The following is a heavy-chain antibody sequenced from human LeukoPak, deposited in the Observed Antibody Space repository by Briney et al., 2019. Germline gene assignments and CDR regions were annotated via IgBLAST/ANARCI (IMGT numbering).Heavy chain of an antibody. Sequence: GGSLRLSCAASGFTLSSYAMSWVRQAPGKGLEWVSATSSSDAGTYYAESVRGRFTISRDNAKNSLYLQMNSLRAEDTAVYYCARSKWGTDFDYWGQGTLVTVSS. D-gene: IGHD2-8*01. V-gene: IGHV3-23*01. J-gene: IGHJ4*02. CDR2: TSSSDAGT. CDR3: ARSKWGTDFDY. CDR1: GFTLSSYA.